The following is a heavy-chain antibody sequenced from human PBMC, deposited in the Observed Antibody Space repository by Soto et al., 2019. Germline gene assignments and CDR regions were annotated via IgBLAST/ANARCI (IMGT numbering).Heavy chain of an antibody. CDR3: ARGEASSGWYHGFDY. D-gene: IGHD6-19*01. CDR2: ISYDGSNK. V-gene: IGHV3-30-3*01. Sequence: QVQLVESGGGVVQPGRSLRLSCAASGFTFSSYAMHWVRQAPGKGLEWVAVISYDGSNKYYADYVKGRFTISRDNSKNTLYLQMNSLRAEDTAVYYCARGEASSGWYHGFDYWGQGTLVTVSS. J-gene: IGHJ4*02. CDR1: GFTFSSYA.